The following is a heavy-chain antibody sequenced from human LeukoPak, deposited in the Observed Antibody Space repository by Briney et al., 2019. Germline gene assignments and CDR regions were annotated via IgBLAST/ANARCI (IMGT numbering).Heavy chain of an antibody. CDR3: ARHVSSSWYGNWFDP. D-gene: IGHD6-13*01. Sequence: PSETLSLTCTVSGGSTSISSYYWGWIRQPPGKGLEGIGSIYYSGSTYYNPSLKSRVTISVDTSKNQFSLKLSSVTAADTAVYYCARHVSSSWYGNWFDPWGQGTLVTVSS. V-gene: IGHV4-39*01. CDR1: GGSTSISSYY. J-gene: IGHJ5*02. CDR2: IYYSGST.